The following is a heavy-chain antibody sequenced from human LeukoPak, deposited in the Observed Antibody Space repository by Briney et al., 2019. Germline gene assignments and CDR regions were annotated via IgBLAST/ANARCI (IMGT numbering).Heavy chain of an antibody. Sequence: SETMSLTCAVYGGTFSGYYWSWIPQPPGKGLEWIGEINHSGSTNYNPSLKSRVTISVDTSKNQFSLKLSSVTAADTAVYYCARVYSSAARFDPWGQGTLVTVSS. CDR2: INHSGST. CDR1: GGTFSGYY. J-gene: IGHJ5*02. V-gene: IGHV4-34*01. D-gene: IGHD6-19*01. CDR3: ARVYSSAARFDP.